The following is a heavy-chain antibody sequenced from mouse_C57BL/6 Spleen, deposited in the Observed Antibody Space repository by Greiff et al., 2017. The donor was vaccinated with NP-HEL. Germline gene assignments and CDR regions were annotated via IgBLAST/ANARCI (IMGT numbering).Heavy chain of an antibody. J-gene: IGHJ3*01. CDR3: ARGEGYDVLWFAY. D-gene: IGHD2-2*01. CDR1: GFTFSDYY. V-gene: IGHV5-16*01. CDR2: INYDGSST. Sequence: EVMLVESEGGLVQPGSSMKLSCTASGFTFSDYYMAWVRQVPEKGLEWVANINYDGSSTYYLDSLKSRFIISRDNAKNILYLQMSSLKSEDTATDYCARGEGYDVLWFAYWGQGTLVTVSA.